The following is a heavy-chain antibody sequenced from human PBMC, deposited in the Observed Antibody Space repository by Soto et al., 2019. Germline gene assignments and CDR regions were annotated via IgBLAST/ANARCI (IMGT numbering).Heavy chain of an antibody. D-gene: IGHD2-2*01. Sequence: PGGSLRLSCAASGFPFSTYAMHWVRQAPGKGLEWVAVVWYDGTDKNYADSVKGRFIISRDNSKSTLYLQMDHLRVEDTGVYHCARTDCSSSDCPRDLVAAVTMDHWGQGTPVTVSS. V-gene: IGHV3-33*01. CDR2: VWYDGTDK. J-gene: IGHJ4*02. CDR1: GFPFSTYA. CDR3: ARTDCSSSDCPRDLVAAVTMDH.